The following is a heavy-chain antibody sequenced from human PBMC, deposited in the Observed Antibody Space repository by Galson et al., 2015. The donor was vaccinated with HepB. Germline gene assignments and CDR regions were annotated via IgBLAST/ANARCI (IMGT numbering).Heavy chain of an antibody. D-gene: IGHD6-19*01. J-gene: IGHJ4*02. CDR2: IYSGGST. CDR3: ASLSIAVAGTRDY. V-gene: IGHV3-53*04. CDR1: GFTVSSNY. Sequence: SLRLSCAASGFTVSSNYMSWVRQAPGKGLEWVSVIYSGGSTYYADSVKGRFTIPRHNSKNTLYLQMNSLRAEDTAVYYCASLSIAVAGTRDYWGQGTLVTVSS.